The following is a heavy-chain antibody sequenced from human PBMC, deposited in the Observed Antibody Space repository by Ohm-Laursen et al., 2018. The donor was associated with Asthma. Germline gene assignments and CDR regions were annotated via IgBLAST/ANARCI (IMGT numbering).Heavy chain of an antibody. V-gene: IGHV3-23*01. CDR3: AKVATSSWRGSLDS. Sequence: SLRLSCTASGFTFNKHHMTWVRQAPGKGLEWVSAIDGSGGRTYYADSVKGRFTISRDNPRNTLYLQMNSLRAEDTALYYCAKVATSSWRGSLDSWGQGTLVTVSS. D-gene: IGHD6-13*01. CDR1: GFTFNKHH. J-gene: IGHJ4*02. CDR2: IDGSGGRT.